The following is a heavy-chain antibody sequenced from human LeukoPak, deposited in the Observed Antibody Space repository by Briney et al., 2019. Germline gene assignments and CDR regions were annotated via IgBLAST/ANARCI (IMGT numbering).Heavy chain of an antibody. CDR3: AKGSGYSYSYFDY. Sequence: GGSLRLSCAASGFTFSSYAMSWVRQAPGKGLEWVSAISGSGGSTYYGDSVKGRFTTSRDNSKNTLYLQMNSLRAEDTAVYYCAKGSGYSYSYFDYWGQGTLVTVSS. CDR2: ISGSGGST. CDR1: GFTFSSYA. J-gene: IGHJ4*02. D-gene: IGHD5-18*01. V-gene: IGHV3-23*01.